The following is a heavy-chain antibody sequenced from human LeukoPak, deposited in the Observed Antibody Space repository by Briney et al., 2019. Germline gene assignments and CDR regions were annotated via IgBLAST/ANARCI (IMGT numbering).Heavy chain of an antibody. CDR1: GFTFSSYA. V-gene: IGHV3-21*01. J-gene: IGHJ3*02. CDR3: AREYYDFWPDI. CDR2: ISSSSSYI. D-gene: IGHD3-3*01. Sequence: GGSLRLSCAASGFTFSSYAMSWVRQAPGKGLEWVSSISSSSSYIYYADSVKGRFTISRDNAKNSLYLQMNSLRAEDTAVYYCAREYYDFWPDIWGQGTMVTVSS.